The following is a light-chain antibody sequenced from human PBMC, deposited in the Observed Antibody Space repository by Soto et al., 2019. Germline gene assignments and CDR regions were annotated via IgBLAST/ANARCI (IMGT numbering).Light chain of an antibody. V-gene: IGKV3-20*01. CDR1: QSVTSSY. J-gene: IGKJ1*01. CDR2: GAS. CDR3: QQYGSSRQT. Sequence: NVLTQSPGTLSLSPGERATLSCRASQSVTSSYLAWYQQKPGQAPRLLIYGASSRATGIPDRFTGSGSGTDFTLAISRLEPEDFAVYYCQQYGSSRQTFGQGTKVDI.